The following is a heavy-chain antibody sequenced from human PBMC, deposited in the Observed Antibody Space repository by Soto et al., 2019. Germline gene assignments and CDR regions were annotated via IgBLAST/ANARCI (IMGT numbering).Heavy chain of an antibody. V-gene: IGHV4-39*01. CDR1: GGSISSSSYY. CDR2: IYYSGST. D-gene: IGHD4-17*01. J-gene: IGHJ4*02. CDR3: ARHAFRHDYGDPPVDFDY. Sequence: SETLSLTCTVSGGSISSSSYYWGWIRQPPGKGLEWIGSIYYSGSTYYNPSLKSRVTISLDTSKNQFSLKLSSVTAADTAVYYWARHAFRHDYGDPPVDFDYWGQGTLVTVSS.